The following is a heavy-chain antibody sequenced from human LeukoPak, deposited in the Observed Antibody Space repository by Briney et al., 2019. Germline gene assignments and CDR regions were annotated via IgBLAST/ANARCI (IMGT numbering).Heavy chain of an antibody. V-gene: IGHV4-31*03. CDR1: GGSISSGGYY. CDR2: IYYSGST. J-gene: IGHJ4*02. CDR3: ARAGTTVTTHGVIDY. D-gene: IGHD4-17*01. Sequence: SETLSLTCTVSGGSISSGGYYWSWIRQHPGKGLEWIGYIYYSGSTYYNPSLKSRVTISVDTSKNQFSLKLSSVTAADTAVYYCARAGTTVTTHGVIDYWGQGTLVTVSS.